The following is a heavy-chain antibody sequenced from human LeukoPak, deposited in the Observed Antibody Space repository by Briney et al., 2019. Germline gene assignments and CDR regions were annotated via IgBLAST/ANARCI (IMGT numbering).Heavy chain of an antibody. CDR1: GFTFSSYA. J-gene: IGHJ4*02. V-gene: IGHV3-23*01. CDR2: ISGGGDNT. D-gene: IGHD3-3*01. Sequence: GGSLRLSCAASGFTFSSYALTWVRQAPGKGLEWVSTISGGGDNTYYADSVKGRFTISRDNSKNTLYLQMNSLRAEDTAVYYCAKDHGTMDYWGQGTLVTVSS. CDR3: AKDHGTMDY.